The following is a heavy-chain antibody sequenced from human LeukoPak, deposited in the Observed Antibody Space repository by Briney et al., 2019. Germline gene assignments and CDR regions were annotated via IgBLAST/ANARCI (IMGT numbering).Heavy chain of an antibody. D-gene: IGHD5-12*01. CDR2: VFHTGSP. J-gene: IGHJ4*01. CDR3: ARMSYGYDPYFVDY. Sequence: NPSETLSLTCTVSNFSVSSRYYWGCIRQSPGKGLEWIGAVFHTGSPYHNPSLKSRPTTSIDTSTKQFSLHLCSLTAADTAIYYCARMSYGYDPYFVDYRGDGTLVTVSS. V-gene: IGHV4-38-2*02. CDR1: NFSVSSRYY.